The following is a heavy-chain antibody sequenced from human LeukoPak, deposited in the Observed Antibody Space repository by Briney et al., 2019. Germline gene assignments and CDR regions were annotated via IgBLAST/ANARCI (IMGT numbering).Heavy chain of an antibody. CDR2: INPSGGST. CDR1: GYTFTSYY. V-gene: IGHV1-46*01. D-gene: IGHD5-12*01. Sequence: ASVKVSCKASGYTFTSYYMHWVRQAPGQGLEWMGIINPSGGSTSYAQKFQGRVTMTRDTSTSTVYMELSSLRSEDTAVYYCARGVGAYSGYGDYFDYWGQGTLVTVSS. J-gene: IGHJ4*02. CDR3: ARGVGAYSGYGDYFDY.